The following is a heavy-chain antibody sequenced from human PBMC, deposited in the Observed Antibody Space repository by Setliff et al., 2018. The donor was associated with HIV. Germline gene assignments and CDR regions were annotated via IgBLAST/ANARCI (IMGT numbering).Heavy chain of an antibody. V-gene: IGHV4-39*07. J-gene: IGHJ6*02. CDR3: ARAFGGIAAAGTGLLGYYYGMDV. CDR2: IYYSETT. Sequence: PSETLSLTCIVSGGSISSSSYYWGWIRQPPGKGLEWIGSIYYSETTNNNPSLKSRVTISVDTSKNQLSLKLSSVTAADTAVYYCARAFGGIAAAGTGLLGYYYGMDVWGQGTTVTVSS. D-gene: IGHD6-13*01. CDR1: GGSISSSSYY.